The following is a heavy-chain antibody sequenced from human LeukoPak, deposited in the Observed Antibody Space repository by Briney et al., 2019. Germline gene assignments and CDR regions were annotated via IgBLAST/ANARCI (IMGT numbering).Heavy chain of an antibody. CDR2: VFYTGST. D-gene: IGHD3-22*01. CDR1: GGSVSNGRHY. V-gene: IGHV4-61*01. J-gene: IGHJ3*02. Sequence: PSETLSLTCTVSGGSVSNGRHYWSWIRQPPGKELEWIGYVFYTGSTNNNPSLKSRVTISVDTSKNQFSLKLSSVTAADTAVYYCAREITPYYYDSGDPQYAFDIWGQGTMVTVSS. CDR3: AREITPYYYDSGDPQYAFDI.